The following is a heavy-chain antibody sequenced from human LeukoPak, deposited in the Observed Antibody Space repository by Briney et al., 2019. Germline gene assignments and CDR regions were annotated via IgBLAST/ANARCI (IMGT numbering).Heavy chain of an antibody. D-gene: IGHD1-26*01. J-gene: IGHJ4*02. CDR3: ARVGGSSYNY. CDR2: ISSSSSYI. V-gene: IGHV3-21*04. Sequence: PGGSLRLSCAASGFTFSSYSMNWVRQAPGKGLEWVSSISSSSSYIYYADSVKGRFTISRDNSKNTLYLQMNSLRAEDTAVYYCARVGGSSYNYWGQGTLVTVSS. CDR1: GFTFSSYS.